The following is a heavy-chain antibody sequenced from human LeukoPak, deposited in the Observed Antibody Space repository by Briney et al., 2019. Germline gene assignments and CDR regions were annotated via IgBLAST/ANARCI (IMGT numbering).Heavy chain of an antibody. D-gene: IGHD5-24*01. Sequence: GGSLRLSCAASGFTFSNAWMSWVRQAPGKGLEWVGRIKSKTDGGTTDYAAPVKGRFTISRDDSKNTLYLQMNSLKTENTAMYYCTTDRRWLQPYFDYWGQGSLVTVSS. V-gene: IGHV3-15*01. CDR1: GFTFSNAW. CDR3: TTDRRWLQPYFDY. CDR2: IKSKTDGGTT. J-gene: IGHJ4*02.